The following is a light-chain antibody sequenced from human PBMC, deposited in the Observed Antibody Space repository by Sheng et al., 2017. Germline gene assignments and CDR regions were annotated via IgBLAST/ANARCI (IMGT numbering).Light chain of an antibody. Sequence: QSVLTQPPSASGTPGQRVTISCSGSSSNLGSNSVNWYQQLPGTAPRLIYNNNQRPSGVPDRFSGTKSGTSASLAISGLQSEDEADYYCAAWDDNLIGYVFGTGTKVTVV. V-gene: IGLV1-44*01. CDR3: AAWDDNLIGYV. CDR1: SSNLGSNS. J-gene: IGLJ1*01. CDR2: NNN.